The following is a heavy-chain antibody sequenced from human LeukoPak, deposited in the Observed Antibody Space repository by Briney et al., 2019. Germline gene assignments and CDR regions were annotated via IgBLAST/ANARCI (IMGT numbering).Heavy chain of an antibody. V-gene: IGHV3-23*01. J-gene: IGHJ4*02. CDR3: ASQTSGYSGYSSHY. CDR1: GFTYSSYA. Sequence: GGSLRLSCAASGFTYSSYAMSWVRQAPGKGLDWVSAISASGGSTSYADSVKGRFTISRDNSKNTLYLQMNSLRAVDTAVYYCASQTSGYSGYSSHYWGQGTLVTVSS. CDR2: ISASGGST. D-gene: IGHD5-12*01.